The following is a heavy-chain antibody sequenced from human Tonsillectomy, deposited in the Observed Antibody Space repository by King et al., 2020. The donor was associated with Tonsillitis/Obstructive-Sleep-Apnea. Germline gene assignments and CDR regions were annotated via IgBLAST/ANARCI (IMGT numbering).Heavy chain of an antibody. J-gene: IGHJ5*02. CDR3: ARQYNVYNWFDP. V-gene: IGHV4-59*08. CDR1: GGSISSYY. D-gene: IGHD1-14*01. Sequence: QLQVSGPGLVKPSETLSLTCTVSGGSISSYYWSWIRQPPGKGLEWIGYIFSSGSTNYNPSLKSRVTISVDTSKNQFSLKLSSVTAADTAVYYCARQYNVYNWFDPWGQGTLVTVSS. CDR2: IFSSGST.